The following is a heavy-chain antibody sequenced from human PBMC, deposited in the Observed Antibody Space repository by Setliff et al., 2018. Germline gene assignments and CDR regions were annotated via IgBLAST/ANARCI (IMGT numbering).Heavy chain of an antibody. V-gene: IGHV4-39*01. Sequence: SETLSLTCTVSGASISSGTYYWAWIRQPPGKGLEWIGRIHYRGTTYSNASLASRLTISVDTAKNQFSLKLTSVTAADTAVYYCARGPYDYGDYVRYFQHWGQGTLVTVSS. J-gene: IGHJ1*01. CDR2: IHYRGTT. CDR1: GASISSGTYY. CDR3: ARGPYDYGDYVRYFQH. D-gene: IGHD4-17*01.